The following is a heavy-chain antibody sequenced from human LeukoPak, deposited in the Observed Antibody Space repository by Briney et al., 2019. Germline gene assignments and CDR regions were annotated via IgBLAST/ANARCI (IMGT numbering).Heavy chain of an antibody. CDR2: IYYSGST. Sequence: SETLSLTCTVSGGSISSSSYYWGWIRQPPGKGLEWIGSIYYSGSTYYNPSLKSRVTISVDTSKNQFSLKLSSVTAADTAVYYCARHFTIAAAVDYWGQGTLVTVSS. V-gene: IGHV4-39*01. CDR3: ARHFTIAAAVDY. J-gene: IGHJ4*02. CDR1: GGSISSSSYY. D-gene: IGHD6-13*01.